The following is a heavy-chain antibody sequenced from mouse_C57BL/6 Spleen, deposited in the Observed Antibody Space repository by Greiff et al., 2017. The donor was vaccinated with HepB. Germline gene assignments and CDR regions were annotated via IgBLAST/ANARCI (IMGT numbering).Heavy chain of an antibody. D-gene: IGHD1-1*01. CDR1: GYTFTSYG. V-gene: IGHV1-81*01. CDR3: ARWGTTLVENYFDY. J-gene: IGHJ2*01. Sequence: VKLQESGAELARPGASVKLSCKASGYTFTSYGISWVKQRTGQGLEWIGEIYPRSGNTYYNEKFKGKATLTADKSSSTAYMELRSLTSEDSAVYFCARWGTTLVENYFDYWGQGTTLTVSS. CDR2: IYPRSGNT.